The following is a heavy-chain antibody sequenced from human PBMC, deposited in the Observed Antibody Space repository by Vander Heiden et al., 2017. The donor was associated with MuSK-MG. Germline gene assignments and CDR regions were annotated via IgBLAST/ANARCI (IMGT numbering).Heavy chain of an antibody. V-gene: IGHV4-34*01. J-gene: IGHJ4*02. D-gene: IGHD5-12*01. CDR2: INHSGST. CDR1: GGSFSGYY. CDR3: ARGYDANDY. Sequence: QLQLQQWGAELLKPSEPLSLSCAVCGGSFSGYYWSWIRQPPGNGLEWIEEINHSGSTNYNPSLKSRVTISVDTSKSQLPLKLSSVTAADTAVYYCARGYDANDYWCQGTLVTVSS.